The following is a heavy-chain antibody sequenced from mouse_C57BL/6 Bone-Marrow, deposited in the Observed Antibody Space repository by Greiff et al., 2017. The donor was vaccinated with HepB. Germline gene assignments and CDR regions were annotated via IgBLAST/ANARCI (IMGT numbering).Heavy chain of an antibody. CDR3: ARSPFLLPSFDY. V-gene: IGHV1-53*01. Sequence: QVQLKQPGTELVKPGASVKLSCKASGYTFTSYWMHWVKQRPGQGLEWIGNINPSNGGTNYNEKFKSKATLTVDKSSSTAYMQLSSLTSEDAAVYYGARSPFLLPSFDYWGQGTTLTVSS. CDR2: INPSNGGT. J-gene: IGHJ2*01. CDR1: GYTFTSYW. D-gene: IGHD2-10*01.